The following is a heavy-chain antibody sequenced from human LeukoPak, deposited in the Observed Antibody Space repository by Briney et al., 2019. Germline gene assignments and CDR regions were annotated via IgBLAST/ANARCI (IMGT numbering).Heavy chain of an antibody. CDR2: TYYRSKWYN. CDR3: ARVDRAISISGTLGD. V-gene: IGHV6-1*01. D-gene: IGHD1-7*01. Sequence: SQTLSLTCAISGDSVSTNSAAWNWIRQSPSRGLEWLGRTYYRSKWYNDYAVSVRGRITINPDTSKNQFSLQLTSVTPEDTAVYYCARVDRAISISGTLGDWGQGTRVTVSS. CDR1: GDSVSTNSAA. J-gene: IGHJ4*02.